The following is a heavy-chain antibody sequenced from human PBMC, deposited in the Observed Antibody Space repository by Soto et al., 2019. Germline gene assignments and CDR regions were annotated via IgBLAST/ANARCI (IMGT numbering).Heavy chain of an antibody. V-gene: IGHV4-34*01. CDR1: GGSFSGYY. Sequence: SETLSLTCAVYGGSFSGYYWSWIRQPPGKGLEWIGEINHSGSTNYNPSLKSRVTISVDTSKNQFSLKLSSVTAADTAVYYCAIAPRSDSPDGYCRTNCFDPWGQGTLVTVSS. CDR3: AIAPRSDSPDGYCRTNCFDP. D-gene: IGHD5-12*01. J-gene: IGHJ5*02. CDR2: INHSGST.